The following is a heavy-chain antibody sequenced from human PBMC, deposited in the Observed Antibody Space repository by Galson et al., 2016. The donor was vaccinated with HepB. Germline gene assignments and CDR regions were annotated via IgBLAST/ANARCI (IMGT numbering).Heavy chain of an antibody. V-gene: IGHV4-39*01. J-gene: IGHJ4*02. CDR3: ARRHYSGWYNYFDF. CDR2: VYYSGST. D-gene: IGHD6-19*01. CDR1: GGSINIISFY. Sequence: TLSLTCTVSGGSINIISFYWDWIRQPPGKGLEWIGSVYYSGSTNYNPSLKSRVTISEDTAKNQFSLKLNSVTAADTAVYFCARRHYSGWYNYFDFWGQGTLVTVSS.